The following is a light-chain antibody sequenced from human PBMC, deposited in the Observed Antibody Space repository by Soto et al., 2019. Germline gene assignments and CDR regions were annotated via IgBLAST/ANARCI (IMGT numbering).Light chain of an antibody. J-gene: IGKJ5*01. Sequence: EMVMTQSPAILSVSPGESATLFCRASQSFTSSSIAWHQQKPGQAPRLLIYDASNRATGIPARFSGSGSGTDFTLTISSLEPEDFAVYYCQQRSNWLITFGQGTRLEIK. V-gene: IGKV3D-20*02. CDR2: DAS. CDR3: QQRSNWLIT. CDR1: QSFTSSS.